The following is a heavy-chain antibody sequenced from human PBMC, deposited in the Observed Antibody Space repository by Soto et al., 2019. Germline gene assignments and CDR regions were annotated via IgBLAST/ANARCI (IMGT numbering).Heavy chain of an antibody. Sequence: PGESLKISCKGSGYSFPSDLIGWVRQMSGKGLEWMGIIYPGDSDTRYSPSFQGQVTISADKSISTAYLQWSSLKASDTAMYYCARAYDGSGSYYNALYGMYVWGQGTTVTVSS. CDR1: GYSFPSDL. J-gene: IGHJ6*02. CDR2: IYPGDSDT. CDR3: ARAYDGSGSYYNALYGMYV. V-gene: IGHV5-51*01. D-gene: IGHD3-10*01.